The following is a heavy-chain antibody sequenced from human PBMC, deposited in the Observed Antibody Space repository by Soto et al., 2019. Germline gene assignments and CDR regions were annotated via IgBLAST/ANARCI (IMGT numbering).Heavy chain of an antibody. V-gene: IGHV4-61*01. CDR3: ARELSTDWFDH. CDR1: GDSVRSGSDY. D-gene: IGHD4-4*01. CDR2: VHYSGST. J-gene: IGHJ5*02. Sequence: SQTLSLTCTVSGDSVRSGSDYRSWNRQSPGKGLEWIGYVHYSGSTNYNPSLRGRVTISVDTSKNQFSLKLSSVTAADTAVYYCARELSTDWFDHWGQGTLVTVSS.